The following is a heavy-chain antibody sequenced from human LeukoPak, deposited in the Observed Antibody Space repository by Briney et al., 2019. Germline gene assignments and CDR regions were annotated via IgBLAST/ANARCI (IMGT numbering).Heavy chain of an antibody. V-gene: IGHV3-30*02. CDR2: IHYDGSNK. D-gene: IGHD5-24*01. CDR3: AKGDGEMATISRVY. J-gene: IGHJ4*02. Sequence: TGGSLRLSCAASGFTFSSYGMHWVRQAPGKGLEWVAFIHYDGSNKYYADSVKGRFTISRDNSKNTLYLQMNSLRAEDTAVYYCAKGDGEMATISRVYWGQGTLVTVSS. CDR1: GFTFSSYG.